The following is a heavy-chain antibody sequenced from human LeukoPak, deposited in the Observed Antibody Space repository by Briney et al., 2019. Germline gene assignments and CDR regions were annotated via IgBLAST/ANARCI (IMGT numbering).Heavy chain of an antibody. Sequence: SVKVSCKASGGTFSSYAISWVRQAPGQGLEWMGGIIPIFGTANYAQKFQGRVTITTDESTSTAYMELSSLRSEDTAVYYCATHLLYDSSGYRLALLWGQGTLVTVSS. J-gene: IGHJ4*02. V-gene: IGHV1-69*05. CDR1: GGTFSSYA. CDR3: ATHLLYDSSGYRLALL. D-gene: IGHD3-22*01. CDR2: IIPIFGTA.